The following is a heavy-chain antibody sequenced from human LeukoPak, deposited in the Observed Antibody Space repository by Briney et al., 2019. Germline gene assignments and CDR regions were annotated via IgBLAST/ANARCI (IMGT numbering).Heavy chain of an antibody. D-gene: IGHD1-7*01. Sequence: EASVKVSCKASGYTFTSYGISWVRQAPGQGLEWMEWISAYNGNTNYAQKLQGRVTMTTDTSTSTAYMELRSLRSDDTAVYYCASARGSYNWNYHWFDPWGQGTLVTVSS. CDR2: ISAYNGNT. CDR1: GYTFTSYG. J-gene: IGHJ5*02. CDR3: ASARGSYNWNYHWFDP. V-gene: IGHV1-18*01.